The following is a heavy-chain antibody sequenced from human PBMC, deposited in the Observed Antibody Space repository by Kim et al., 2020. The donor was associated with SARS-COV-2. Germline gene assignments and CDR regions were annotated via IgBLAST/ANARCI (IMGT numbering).Heavy chain of an antibody. J-gene: IGHJ4*02. Sequence: SETLSLTCNVSGGSVTSGNYYWTWIRQRPGKGLEWIGYIYFSGSTSYNPSLKSRVAISLDTSKNQFFLTLNSISAAATAIYYCAKDSYGVLTAWGQGILVTVSS. CDR3: AKDSYGVLTA. V-gene: IGHV4-31*03. CDR1: GGSVTSGNYY. CDR2: IYFSGST. D-gene: IGHD4-17*01.